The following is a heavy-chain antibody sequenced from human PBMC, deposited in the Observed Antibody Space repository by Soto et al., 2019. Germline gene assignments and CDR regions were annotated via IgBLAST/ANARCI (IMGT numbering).Heavy chain of an antibody. CDR1: GYTFTSYG. CDR2: ISAYNGNT. J-gene: IGHJ5*02. Sequence: ASVKVSCKASGYTFTSYGISWVRQAPGQGLEWMGWISAYNGNTNYAQKIQGRVTMTTDTSTSTAYMELRSLRSDDTAVYYCARDQGYYDSSGYYGGWFDPWGQGTLVTVSS. D-gene: IGHD3-22*01. CDR3: ARDQGYYDSSGYYGGWFDP. V-gene: IGHV1-18*01.